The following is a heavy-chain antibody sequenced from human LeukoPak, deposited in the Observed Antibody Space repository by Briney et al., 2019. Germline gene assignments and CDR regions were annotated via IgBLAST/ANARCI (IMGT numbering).Heavy chain of an antibody. Sequence: GGSLTLSCAACGFTFNSYSMNWHPPAPGQGLVWVSYISSSSSTIYYADSVKGRFTISRDNAKNSLYLQMNSLRAEDTAVYYCAELGITMIGGVWGKGTTVTISS. D-gene: IGHD3-10*02. CDR2: ISSSSSTI. J-gene: IGHJ6*04. V-gene: IGHV3-48*01. CDR3: AELGITMIGGV. CDR1: GFTFNSYS.